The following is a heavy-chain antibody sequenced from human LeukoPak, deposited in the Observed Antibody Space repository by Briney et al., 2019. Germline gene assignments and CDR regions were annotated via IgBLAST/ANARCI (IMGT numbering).Heavy chain of an antibody. Sequence: SETLSLTCTVSGGSISSSYRSWIRQPAGKGLEWIGRIYTSGSTNYNPSLKSRVTMSVDTSKNQFSLKLSSVTAADTAVYYCARGERTGHAGFGWFDPWGQGTLVTVSS. CDR3: ARGERTGHAGFGWFDP. V-gene: IGHV4-4*07. D-gene: IGHD3-3*01. CDR1: GGSISSSY. CDR2: IYTSGST. J-gene: IGHJ5*02.